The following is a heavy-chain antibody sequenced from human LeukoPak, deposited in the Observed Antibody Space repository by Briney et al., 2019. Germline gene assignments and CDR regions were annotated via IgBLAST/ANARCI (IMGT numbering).Heavy chain of an antibody. CDR3: TTSPLYGSGSYH. V-gene: IGHV3-15*01. CDR1: GFTFSNAW. J-gene: IGHJ4*02. CDR2: IKSKTDGGTT. Sequence: GGSLRLSCAASGFTFSNAWMSWVRQAPGKGLEWVGRIKSKTDGGTTDYAAPVKGRFTISRDDSKSTLYLQMNSLKTEDTAVYYCTTSPLYGSGSYHWGQGTLVTVSS. D-gene: IGHD3-10*01.